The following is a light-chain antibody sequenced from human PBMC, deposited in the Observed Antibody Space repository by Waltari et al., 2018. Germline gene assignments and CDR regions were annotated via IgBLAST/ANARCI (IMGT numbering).Light chain of an antibody. CDR1: EDIRSW. CDR3: QQAKSFPLT. Sequence: DIQMTQSPSFVSASVGDRVTIFCRATEDIRSWLAWYQQRPGKAPKLLNYAASNLESGVPSRFRGSGSETNFTLTVSSLQPEDFATYYCQQAKSFPLTFGGGTK. J-gene: IGKJ4*01. CDR2: AAS. V-gene: IGKV1-12*01.